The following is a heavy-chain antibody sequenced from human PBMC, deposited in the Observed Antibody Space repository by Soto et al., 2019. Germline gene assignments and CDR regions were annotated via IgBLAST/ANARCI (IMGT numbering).Heavy chain of an antibody. V-gene: IGHV1-3*01. J-gene: IGHJ4*02. CDR1: GYTFTSYG. Sequence: ASVKVSCKASGYTFTSYGISWVRQAPGQGLEWMGWINAGNGNTKYSQKFQGRVTITRDTSASTAYMELSSLRSEDTAVYYCARDLPPVAYWGQGTLVTVSS. CDR2: INAGNGNT. CDR3: ARDLPPVAY.